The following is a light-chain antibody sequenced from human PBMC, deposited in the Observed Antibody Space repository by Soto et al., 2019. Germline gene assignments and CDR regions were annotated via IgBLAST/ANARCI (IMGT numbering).Light chain of an antibody. CDR3: QQYNNWPQT. Sequence: EIVMTQSPATLSVSPGERATLSCRASQSVGSNLAWYQQKPGQAPRLLIYGASTRATGIPARFSGSGSGTEFTLTISSLQSEDFAAYYCQQYNNWPQTFGQGTKV. J-gene: IGKJ1*01. V-gene: IGKV3-15*01. CDR1: QSVGSN. CDR2: GAS.